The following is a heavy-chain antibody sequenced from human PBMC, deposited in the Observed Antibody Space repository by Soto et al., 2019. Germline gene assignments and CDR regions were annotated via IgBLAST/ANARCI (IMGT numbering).Heavy chain of an antibody. CDR3: ARGGSHSSDS. CDR1: GFTFSDFW. D-gene: IGHD1-26*01. Sequence: EVQLVESGGKLVQPGGSLRLSCAASGFTFSDFWMSWVRRAPGRGLEWVANIKEDGSETYYVDSVEGRFTISRDNAKKSLYLQMNSLRAEDTALYYCARGGSHSSDSWGQGALVTVSS. J-gene: IGHJ4*02. V-gene: IGHV3-7*05. CDR2: IKEDGSET.